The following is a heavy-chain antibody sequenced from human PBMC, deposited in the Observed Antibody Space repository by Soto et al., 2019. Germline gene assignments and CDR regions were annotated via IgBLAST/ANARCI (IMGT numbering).Heavy chain of an antibody. CDR2: IYYSGST. D-gene: IGHD3-10*01. V-gene: IGHV4-59*01. CDR1: GGSISSYY. J-gene: IGHJ5*02. CDR3: ARDLRMLVRGKEGYNWFDP. Sequence: QVQLQESGPGLVKPSETLSLTCTVSGGSISSYYWSWIRQPPGKGLEWIGYIYYSGSTNYNPSLKSRVTISVDTSKNQFSLKLSSVTAADTAVYYCARDLRMLVRGKEGYNWFDPWGQGTLVTVSS.